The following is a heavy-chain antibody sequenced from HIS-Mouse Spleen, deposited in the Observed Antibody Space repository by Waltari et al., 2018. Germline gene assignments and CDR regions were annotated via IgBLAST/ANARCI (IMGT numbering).Heavy chain of an antibody. V-gene: IGHV4-39*07. D-gene: IGHD6-13*01. CDR3: AREIPYSSSWYDWYFDL. CDR2: IYYSGST. J-gene: IGHJ2*01. Sequence: QLQLQESGPGLVKPSETLSLTCTVSGGSISSSSYYWGWIRQPPGKGLEWIGCIYYSGSTYSKPSLKSRVTISVDTSKNQFSLKLSSVTAADTAVYYCAREIPYSSSWYDWYFDLWGRGTLVTVSS. CDR1: GGSISSSSYY.